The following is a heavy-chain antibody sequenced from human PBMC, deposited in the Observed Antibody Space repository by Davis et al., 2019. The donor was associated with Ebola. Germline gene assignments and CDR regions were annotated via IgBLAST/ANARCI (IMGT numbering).Heavy chain of an antibody. CDR3: ARVILWWDDDAGGPTTYYFDL. J-gene: IGHJ4*02. Sequence: GESLKISCAASGFTFSSYAMHWVRQAPGKGLEWVAVISYDGSNKYYADSVKGRFTISRDNSKNTLYLQMNSLRAEDTAVYYCARVILWWDDDAGGPTTYYFDLWGQGALVTVSS. D-gene: IGHD2-8*02. V-gene: IGHV3-30-3*01. CDR2: ISYDGSNK. CDR1: GFTFSSYA.